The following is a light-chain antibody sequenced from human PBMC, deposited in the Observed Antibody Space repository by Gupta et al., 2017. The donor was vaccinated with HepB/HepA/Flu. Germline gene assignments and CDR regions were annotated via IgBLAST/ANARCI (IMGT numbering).Light chain of an antibody. V-gene: IGLV2-14*03. Sequence: TQPASVSGSPGQSITISCTGTSSDVGGYNYVSWYQQHPGKAPKLMIYDVNNRPSGVSNRFSGSKSGNTASLTISGLQAEDEADYYCSSYTSSSTVVFGGGTKMTVL. CDR3: SSYTSSSTVV. J-gene: IGLJ2*01. CDR2: DVN. CDR1: SSDVGGYNY.